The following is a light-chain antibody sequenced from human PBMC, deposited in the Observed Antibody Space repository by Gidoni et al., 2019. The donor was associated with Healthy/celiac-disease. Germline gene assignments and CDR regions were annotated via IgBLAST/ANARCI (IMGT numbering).Light chain of an antibody. Sequence: DIVMTQSTLSLPVTPGEPASISCRSSQSLLHSNGYNYLDWYLQKPGQSPQLLIYLGSNRSSGVPDRFSGSGSGTDFTLKISRVEAEDVGVYYCMQALQTQWTFGQGTKVEIK. CDR1: QSLLHSNGYNY. J-gene: IGKJ1*01. V-gene: IGKV2-28*01. CDR2: LGS. CDR3: MQALQTQWT.